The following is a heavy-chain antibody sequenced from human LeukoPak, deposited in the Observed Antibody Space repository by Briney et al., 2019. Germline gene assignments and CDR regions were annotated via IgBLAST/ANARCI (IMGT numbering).Heavy chain of an antibody. CDR3: ARERAYNSALYFDY. Sequence: GRSLRLSCAGAGLIIKSYAMQWVRQAPGKGLEWVAVISYDGSKEDFADSVKGRFTISRDNSKNTLYLQMNSLRAEDTAVYYCARERAYNSALYFDYWGQGTLVTVSS. D-gene: IGHD2/OR15-2a*01. CDR2: ISYDGSKE. V-gene: IGHV3-30-3*01. CDR1: GLIIKSYA. J-gene: IGHJ4*02.